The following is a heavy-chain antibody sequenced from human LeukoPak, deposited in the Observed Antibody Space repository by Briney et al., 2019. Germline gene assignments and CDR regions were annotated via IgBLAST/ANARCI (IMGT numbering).Heavy chain of an antibody. D-gene: IGHD2-2*01. CDR3: AKDMALTTSWLRNWFDS. Sequence: GRSLRLSCAASGFTFSSYGMHWVRQAPGKGLEWVAVITYDGSNEYYLDSVKGRFTISRDNSKNTLWLQMNSLRVEDTAVCYCAKDMALTTSWLRNWFDSWGQGTLVTVSS. CDR2: ITYDGSNE. CDR1: GFTFSSYG. J-gene: IGHJ5*01. V-gene: IGHV3-30*18.